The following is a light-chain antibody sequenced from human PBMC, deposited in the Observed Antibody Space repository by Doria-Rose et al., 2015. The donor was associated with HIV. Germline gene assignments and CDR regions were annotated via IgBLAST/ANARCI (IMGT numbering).Light chain of an antibody. CDR1: QSFSSTY. CDR2: DGS. V-gene: IGKV3-20*01. Sequence: EIVLTQSPGTLSLSPGERATLSCRASQSFSSTYLAWYQQNPGQAPSLLIYDGSTRATGIPDRFSASWSETDFTLTINRLEREDFALYYCHQYGTSWTFGQGAKVEI. CDR3: HQYGTSWT. J-gene: IGKJ1*01.